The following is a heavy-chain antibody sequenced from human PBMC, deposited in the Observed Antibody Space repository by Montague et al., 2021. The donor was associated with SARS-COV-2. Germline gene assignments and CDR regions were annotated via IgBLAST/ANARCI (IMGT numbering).Heavy chain of an antibody. J-gene: IGHJ4*02. Sequence: SLRLSCAASGFTFSSYAMSWVRQAPGKGLEWVSAISGSGGSTYYADSVKGRLTISRDNSKNTLYLQMNSLRAEDTAVYYYAKEGEYRRTLYDYWGQGTLVTVSS. V-gene: IGHV3-23*01. CDR3: AKEGEYRRTLYDY. D-gene: IGHD3-16*01. CDR2: ISGSGGST. CDR1: GFTFSSYA.